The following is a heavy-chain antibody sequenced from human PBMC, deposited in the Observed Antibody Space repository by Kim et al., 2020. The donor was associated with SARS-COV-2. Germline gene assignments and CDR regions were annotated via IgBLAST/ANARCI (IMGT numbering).Heavy chain of an antibody. CDR1: GFPFSTTW. CDR3: ARGDY. J-gene: IGHJ4*02. CDR2: MNGDGSQI. Sequence: GGSLRLSCTGSGFPFSTTWLWWVRQAPGKGLAWVAHMNGDGSQIYYVDSVKGRFTISRDNAKNSLYLQMNRLTVEDPGFYYCARGDYWGQGTLVTVSS. V-gene: IGHV3-7*01.